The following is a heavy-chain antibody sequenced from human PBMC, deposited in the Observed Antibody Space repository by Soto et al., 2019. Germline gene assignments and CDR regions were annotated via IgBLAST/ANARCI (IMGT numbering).Heavy chain of an antibody. Sequence: SGPTLVNPTETLTLTCTVSGSSLSNARMGVSWIRQPPGKALEWLAHIFSNDEKSYSTSLKSRLTISKDTSKSQVVLTMTNMDPVDTATYYCARITGYFFYSSGYYSLIFDFWSQGTLVTVSS. CDR3: ARITGYFFYSSGYYSLIFDF. CDR1: GSSLSNARMG. J-gene: IGHJ4*02. CDR2: IFSNDEK. V-gene: IGHV2-26*01. D-gene: IGHD3-22*01.